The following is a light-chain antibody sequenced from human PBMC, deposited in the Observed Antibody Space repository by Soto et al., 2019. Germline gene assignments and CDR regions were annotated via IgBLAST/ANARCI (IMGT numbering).Light chain of an antibody. CDR3: QQRSQWPWT. CDR1: QSVSID. V-gene: IGKV3-11*01. J-gene: IGKJ1*01. CDR2: DAY. Sequence: EIVLTQSPATLSLSPGERATLSCRASQSVSIDLAWYQQKPGQAPRLLIYDAYNRATGIEARFSGGGSGTDFTLTIRSPEPEDFAVYYCQQRSQWPWTFGQGTKVDIK.